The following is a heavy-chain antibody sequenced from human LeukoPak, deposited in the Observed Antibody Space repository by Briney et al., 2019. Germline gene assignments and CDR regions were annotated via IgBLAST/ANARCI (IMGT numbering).Heavy chain of an antibody. J-gene: IGHJ4*02. D-gene: IGHD2-15*01. CDR2: ISGSGGST. Sequence: GGSLGLSCAASGFTFSSYAMSWVRQAPGKGLEWVSAISGSGGSTYYADSVKGRFTISRGNSKNTLYLQMNSLRAEDTAVYYCAKVFLRYRSGGSCSAGDFDYWGQGT. CDR3: AKVFLRYRSGGSCSAGDFDY. CDR1: GFTFSSYA. V-gene: IGHV3-23*01.